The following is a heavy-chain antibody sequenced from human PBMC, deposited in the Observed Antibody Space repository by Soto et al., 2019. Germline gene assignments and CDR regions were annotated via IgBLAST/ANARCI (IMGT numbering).Heavy chain of an antibody. D-gene: IGHD2-2*01. J-gene: IGHJ5*02. CDR1: GDSITNYY. CDR2: IDASGNT. V-gene: IGHV4-4*07. Sequence: QVQLQESGPGLVKPSETLSLTCTVSGDSITNYYWNWIRQPAGKGLEWIGHIDASGNTNYNPSLKSRVTMSVDTSKNQFSLKLTSVTAADTAVYYCAREAGYCSSTSCSRLLGWFDPWGQGTLVTVSS. CDR3: AREAGYCSSTSCSRLLGWFDP.